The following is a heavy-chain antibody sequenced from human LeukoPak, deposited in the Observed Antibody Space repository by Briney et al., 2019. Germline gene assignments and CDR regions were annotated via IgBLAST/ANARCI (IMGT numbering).Heavy chain of an antibody. Sequence: GASVKVSCKASGYTFTSYGISWVRQAPGQGLEWMGWISAYNGNTNYAQKLQGRVTMTTDTSTSTAYMELRSLRSDDTAVYYCARVSSRYCDSSGYLQRFDYWGQGTLVTVSS. V-gene: IGHV1-18*01. CDR3: ARVSSRYCDSSGYLQRFDY. D-gene: IGHD3-22*01. CDR1: GYTFTSYG. J-gene: IGHJ4*02. CDR2: ISAYNGNT.